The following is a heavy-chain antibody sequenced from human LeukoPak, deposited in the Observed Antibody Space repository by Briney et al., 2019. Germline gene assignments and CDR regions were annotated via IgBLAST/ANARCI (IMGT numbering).Heavy chain of an antibody. CDR3: ARDVANNWNYVVWYAFDI. D-gene: IGHD1-7*01. J-gene: IGHJ3*02. CDR2: IYHSGST. CDR1: GGSISSGCHY. V-gene: IGHV4-30-2*01. Sequence: SETLSLTCTVSGGSISSGCHYWSWIRQPPGKGLEWIGYIYHSGSTYYNPSLKSRVTISVDRSKNQFSLKLSSVTAADTAVYYCARDVANNWNYVVWYAFDIWGQGTMVTVSS.